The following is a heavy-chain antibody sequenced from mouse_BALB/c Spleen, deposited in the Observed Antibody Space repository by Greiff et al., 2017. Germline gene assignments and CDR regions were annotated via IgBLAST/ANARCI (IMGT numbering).Heavy chain of an antibody. CDR2: IDPYYGGT. V-gene: IGHV1-39*01. J-gene: IGHJ4*01. CDR1: GYSFTGYN. D-gene: IGHD1-1*01. CDR3: ARGGLPTEVARDAMDY. Sequence: EVQLQQSGPVLVKPGASVKISCKASGYSFTGYNMNWVKQSNGKSLEWIGNIDPYYGGTSYNQKFKGKATLTVDKSSSTAYMQLKSLTSEDSAVYYCARGGLPTEVARDAMDYWGQGTSVTGSS.